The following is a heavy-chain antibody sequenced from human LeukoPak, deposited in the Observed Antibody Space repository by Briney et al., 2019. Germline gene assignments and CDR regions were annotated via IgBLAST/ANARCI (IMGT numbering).Heavy chain of an antibody. CDR2: IWYDGNNK. CDR3: VRDRGSTNYFDY. Sequence: GRSLRLSCAASGFTFSSYGMHWVRQAPGKGLEWVAIIWYDGNNKYYADSLKGRFTISRDNSKNTPYLQINSLRAEDTAVYFCVRDRGSTNYFDYWGQGALVTVSS. CDR1: GFTFSSYG. D-gene: IGHD3-10*01. V-gene: IGHV3-33*01. J-gene: IGHJ4*02.